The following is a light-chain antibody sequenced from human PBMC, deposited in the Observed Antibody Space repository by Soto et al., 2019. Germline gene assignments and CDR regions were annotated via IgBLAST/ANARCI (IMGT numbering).Light chain of an antibody. CDR1: QSVSSSY. V-gene: IGKV3-20*01. J-gene: IGKJ2*01. CDR2: GAS. CDR3: QQYGSSPNT. Sequence: EIVLTQSPGTLSLSPGERATLSCRASQSVSSSYLAWYQQKPGQAPRLLIYGASRRATGIPDRFSGSGSGTDFTLTISRLEPEDFAVYYWQQYGSSPNTFGQGTKLEIK.